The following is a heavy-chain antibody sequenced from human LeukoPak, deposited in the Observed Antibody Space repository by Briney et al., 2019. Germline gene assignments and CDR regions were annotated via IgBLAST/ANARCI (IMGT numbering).Heavy chain of an antibody. CDR1: GYSISRGYY. CDR2: NYHSGST. J-gene: IGHJ5*02. V-gene: IGHV4-38-2*02. CDR3: ARYDILTGSPGSS. D-gene: IGHD3-9*01. Sequence: SWTLSLTCTVSGYSISRGYYWGLIRQPPGKGLEWVGSNYHSGSTYYHPSLKRRATISVDTYKNQFSLKLSSVTAADTAVYYCARYDILTGSPGSSWGQGTLVTVSS.